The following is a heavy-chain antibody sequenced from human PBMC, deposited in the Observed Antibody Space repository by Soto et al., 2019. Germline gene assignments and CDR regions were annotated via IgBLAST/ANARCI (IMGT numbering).Heavy chain of an antibody. CDR1: GGSFSGYY. J-gene: IGHJ4*02. V-gene: IGHV4-34*01. CDR2: INHSGST. CDR3: ARDPYPPTVTSN. Sequence: SETLSLTCAVYGGSFSGYYWSWIRQPPGKGLEWIGEINHSGSTNYNPSLKSRVTISVDTSKNQFSLKLSSVTAEDTAVYYCARDPYPPTVTSNWGQGTLVTVSS. D-gene: IGHD4-17*01.